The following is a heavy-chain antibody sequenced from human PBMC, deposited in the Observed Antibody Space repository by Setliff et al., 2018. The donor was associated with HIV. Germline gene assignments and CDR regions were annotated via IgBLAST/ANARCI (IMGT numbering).Heavy chain of an antibody. V-gene: IGHV4-38-2*02. CDR1: GYSISSGYY. J-gene: IGHJ4*02. Sequence: SETLSLTCAVSGYSISSGYYWGWIRQPPGKGLEWIGSVFHSGSTYYNPSLKSRVTMSVDTSRNQFSLKLSSVTAADTAVYYCARDAERGYSYGYDYWGQGTLVTVSS. CDR3: ARDAERGYSYGYDY. CDR2: VFHSGST. D-gene: IGHD5-18*01.